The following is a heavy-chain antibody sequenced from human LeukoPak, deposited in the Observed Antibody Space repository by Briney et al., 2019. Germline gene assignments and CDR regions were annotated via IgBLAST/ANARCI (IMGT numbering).Heavy chain of an antibody. CDR2: INPNSGGT. Sequence: ASVKVSCKASGYTFTGYYMHWVRQAPGQGLEWMGRINPNSGGTNYAQKFQGRVTTTRDTSISTAYMELSRLRSDDTAVYYCARDRINYDSSGYLDYWGQGTLVTVSS. CDR3: ARDRINYDSSGYLDY. J-gene: IGHJ4*02. D-gene: IGHD3-22*01. V-gene: IGHV1-2*06. CDR1: GYTFTGYY.